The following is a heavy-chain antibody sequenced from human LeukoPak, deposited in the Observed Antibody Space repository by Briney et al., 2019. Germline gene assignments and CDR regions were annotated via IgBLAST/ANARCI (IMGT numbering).Heavy chain of an antibody. Sequence: GASVKVSCKTSGFTFTNYGISWIRQAPGQGLEWVGWISAQTRNTNYAQKFQDRVTMATDTFSSTVYMELRSLRSDDTAVYYCARGGSSWYNYYYYYYMDVWGKGTTVTVSS. V-gene: IGHV1-18*01. J-gene: IGHJ6*03. D-gene: IGHD6-13*01. CDR1: GFTFTNYG. CDR2: ISAQTRNT. CDR3: ARGGSSWYNYYYYYYMDV.